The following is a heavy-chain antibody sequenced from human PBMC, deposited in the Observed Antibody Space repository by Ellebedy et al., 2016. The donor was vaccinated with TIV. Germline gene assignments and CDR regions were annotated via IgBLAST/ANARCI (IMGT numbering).Heavy chain of an antibody. CDR1: GFTFSSYS. D-gene: IGHD3-3*01. CDR3: AKGYYDFWSGYYTS. Sequence: GESLKISCAASGFTFSSYSMNWVRQAPGKGLEWVSAISGSGGSTYYADSVKGRFTISRDNSKNTLYLQMNSLRAEDTAVYYCAKGYYDFWSGYYTSWGQGTLVTVSS. CDR2: ISGSGGST. V-gene: IGHV3-23*01. J-gene: IGHJ4*02.